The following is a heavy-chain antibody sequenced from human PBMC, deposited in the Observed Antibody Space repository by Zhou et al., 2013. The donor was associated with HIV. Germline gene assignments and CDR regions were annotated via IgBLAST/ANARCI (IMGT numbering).Heavy chain of an antibody. CDR2: IIPIFGTA. D-gene: IGHD2-2*01. CDR3: ARSLVVPAATTPYYYYYYMDV. CDR1: GGTFSSYA. Sequence: QVQLVQSGAEVKKPGSSVKVSCKASGGTFSSYAISWVRQAPGQGLEWMGGIIPIFGTANYAQKFQGRVTITTDESTSTAYMELSSLRSEDTAVYYCARSLVVPAATTPYYYYYYMDVWGKGTTVTVSS. J-gene: IGHJ6*03. V-gene: IGHV1-69*05.